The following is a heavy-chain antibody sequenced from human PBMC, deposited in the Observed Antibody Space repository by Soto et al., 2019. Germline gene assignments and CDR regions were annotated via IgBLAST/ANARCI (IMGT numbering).Heavy chain of an antibody. Sequence: PSETLSLTCAVYGGSFSGYYWIWILHPPGKGLEWIGEINHSGSTNYNPSLKSRVTISVDTSKNQFSLKLSSVTAADTAVYYCARGARYYYDSSGFGYWGQGTLVTVSS. J-gene: IGHJ4*02. D-gene: IGHD3-22*01. CDR2: INHSGST. V-gene: IGHV4-34*01. CDR1: GGSFSGYY. CDR3: ARGARYYYDSSGFGY.